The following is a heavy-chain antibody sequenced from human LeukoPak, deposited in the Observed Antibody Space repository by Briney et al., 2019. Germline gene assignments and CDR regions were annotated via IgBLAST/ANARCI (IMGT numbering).Heavy chain of an antibody. V-gene: IGHV3-30-3*01. J-gene: IGHJ3*02. CDR2: ISYDGSNK. CDR1: GFTFSSYA. D-gene: IGHD3-10*01. CDR3: AREVRGVGGAFDI. Sequence: HSGRSLRLSCAASGFTFSSYAMHWVRQAPGKGLEWVAVISYDGSNKYYADSVKGRFTISRDNYKNTLYLQMNSLRAEDTAVYYCAREVRGVGGAFDIWGQGTMVTVSS.